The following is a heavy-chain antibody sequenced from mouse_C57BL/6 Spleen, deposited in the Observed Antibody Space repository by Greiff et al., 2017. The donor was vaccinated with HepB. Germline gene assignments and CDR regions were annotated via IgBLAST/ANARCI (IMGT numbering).Heavy chain of an antibody. CDR2: IDPENGDT. D-gene: IGHD1-1*01. J-gene: IGHJ2*01. CDR3: TTLGITTVVAPDY. V-gene: IGHV14-4*01. CDR1: GFNIKDDY. Sequence: VQLQQSGAELVRPGASVKLSCTASGFNIKDDYMHWVKQRPEQGLEWIGWIDPENGDTEYASKFQGKATITADTSSNTAYLQLSSLTSEDTAVYDCTTLGITTVVAPDYWGQGTTLTVSS.